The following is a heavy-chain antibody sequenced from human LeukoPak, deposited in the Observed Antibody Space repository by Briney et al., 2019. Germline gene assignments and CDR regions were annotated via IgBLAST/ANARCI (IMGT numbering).Heavy chain of an antibody. D-gene: IGHD6-13*01. CDR1: GFALSNFA. CDR3: ATPPGGIAAN. CDR2: ISVNGGGR. J-gene: IGHJ4*02. V-gene: IGHV3-23*01. Sequence: GGSLRLSCAASGFALSNFAMTWVRQAPGKGLEWVSVISVNGGGRYYADSVKGRFTISRDNSKDMLYLQMNSLRAEDTAVYYCATPPGGIAANWGQGTLVTVSS.